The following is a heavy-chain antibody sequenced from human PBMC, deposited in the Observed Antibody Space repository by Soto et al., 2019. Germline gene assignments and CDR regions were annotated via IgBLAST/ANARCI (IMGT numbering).Heavy chain of an antibody. V-gene: IGHV3-11*05. CDR2: ISSSSSYT. D-gene: IGHD3-10*01. CDR1: GFTFSDYY. J-gene: IGHJ5*02. CDR3: ARVHYGSGSQGGTFDP. Sequence: PGGSLRLSCAASGFTFSDYYMSWIRQAPGKGLEWVSYISSSSSYTNYADSVRGRFTISRDNAKNSLYLQMNSLRAEDTAVYYCARVHYGSGSQGGTFDPWGQGTLVTVSS.